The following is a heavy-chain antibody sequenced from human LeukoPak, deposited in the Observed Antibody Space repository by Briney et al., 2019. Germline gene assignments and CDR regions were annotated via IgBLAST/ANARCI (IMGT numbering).Heavy chain of an antibody. V-gene: IGHV1-2*02. J-gene: IGHJ4*02. D-gene: IGHD1-26*01. CDR2: INPNSGGT. CDR1: GYTFTGYY. Sequence: GASVKVSCKASGYTFTGYYMHWVRQAPGQGLEWMGWINPNSGGTNYAQKFQGRVTMTRDTSISTAYMELSRLRSDDSAVYYCARDLGASYTLDYWGQGTLVTVSS. CDR3: ARDLGASYTLDY.